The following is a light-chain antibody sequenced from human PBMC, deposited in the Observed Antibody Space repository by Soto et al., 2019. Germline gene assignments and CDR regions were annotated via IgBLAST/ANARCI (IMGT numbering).Light chain of an antibody. CDR3: QQYGSSLWT. Sequence: EIVRTQSPATLSLSPGERATLSCRASQSVSSYLAWYQQKPGQAPRLLMYEASNRATGIPDRFSGSGSGTDFTLTIRRLEPEDFAVYYCQQYGSSLWTFGQGNKVDIK. CDR2: EAS. CDR1: QSVSSY. V-gene: IGKV3-20*01. J-gene: IGKJ1*01.